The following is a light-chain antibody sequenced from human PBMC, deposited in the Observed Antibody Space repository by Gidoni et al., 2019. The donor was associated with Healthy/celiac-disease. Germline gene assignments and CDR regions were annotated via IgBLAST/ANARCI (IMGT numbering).Light chain of an antibody. V-gene: IGLV6-57*03. CDR1: SGSIASNY. Sequence: NFMLTQPHSVSESPGKTVTISCTRSSGSIASNYVQWYQQRQGRAPTTVIYDDNQRPSGVPDRFSGSIDSSSNSASLTISGLKTEDEADYYCQSYDSSNPVVFGGGTKLTVL. CDR3: QSYDSSNPVV. J-gene: IGLJ2*01. CDR2: DDN.